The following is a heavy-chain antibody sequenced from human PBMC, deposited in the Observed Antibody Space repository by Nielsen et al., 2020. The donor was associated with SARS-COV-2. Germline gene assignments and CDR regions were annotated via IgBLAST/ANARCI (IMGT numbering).Heavy chain of an antibody. CDR3: VESWGSSWFDY. V-gene: IGHV2-26*01. Sequence: SGPTLVKPTETFTLTCTVSGFSLSNARMGVSWIRQPPGKALEWLAHIFSNDEKSYSTSLKSRLTISKDTSKSQVVLTMTNMDPVDTATYYCVESWGSSWFDYWGQGTLVTVSS. CDR2: IFSNDEK. J-gene: IGHJ4*02. CDR1: GFSLSNARMG. D-gene: IGHD6-6*01.